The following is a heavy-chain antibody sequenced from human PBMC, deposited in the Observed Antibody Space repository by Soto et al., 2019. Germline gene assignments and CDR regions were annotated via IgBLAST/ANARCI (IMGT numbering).Heavy chain of an antibody. CDR1: GWTFRSYA. D-gene: IGHD4-17*01. J-gene: IGHJ6*02. V-gene: IGHV1-69*13. Sequence: SVKVSCKASGWTFRSYAINWVGQAAGQGREWMGGIIPMFGKPNYAEKFLGRVTITADEATRTAYMEVSSLKSEDTAVYYCARTMETNYFYCKHVWRHGITVTVTS. CDR3: ARTMETNYFYCKHV. CDR2: IIPMFGKP.